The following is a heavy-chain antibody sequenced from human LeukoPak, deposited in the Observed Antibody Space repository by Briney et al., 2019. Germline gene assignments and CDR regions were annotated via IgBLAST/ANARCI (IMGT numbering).Heavy chain of an antibody. CDR3: AKSPGQIQLDYFDY. CDR2: ISCSGVTT. D-gene: IGHD1-1*01. J-gene: IGHJ4*02. Sequence: GGSLRLSCAASGFTFNNYAMSWVRQAPGMGLEWVSTISCSGVTTYYADSVRGRFTISRDNSRTTLYLQLDSLRPEDMAIYYCAKSPGQIQLDYFDYWGQGTLVTVSS. V-gene: IGHV3-23*01. CDR1: GFTFNNYA.